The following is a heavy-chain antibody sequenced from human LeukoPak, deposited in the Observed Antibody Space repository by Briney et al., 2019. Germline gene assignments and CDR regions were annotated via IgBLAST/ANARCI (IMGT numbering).Heavy chain of an antibody. CDR3: ARVGGTYYMDV. CDR1: GFNFSSYS. V-gene: IGHV3-48*01. J-gene: IGHJ6*03. D-gene: IGHD3-3*01. CDR2: ITSGSRTI. Sequence: GGSLRLSCAASGFNFSSYSMSWARQAPGKGLEWVSYITSGSRTIYYAASVKGRLTISRDNAKNSLYLQMFSLGAEDTAVYYCARVGGTYYMDVWGKGTTVTVSS.